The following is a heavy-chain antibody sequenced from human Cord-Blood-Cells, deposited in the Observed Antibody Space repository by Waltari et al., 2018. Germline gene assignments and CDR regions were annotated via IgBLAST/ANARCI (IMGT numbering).Heavy chain of an antibody. CDR1: GGSISSYY. Sequence: QVQLQESGPGLVKPSETLSLTCTVSGGSISSYYWSWIRQPAGKGLEWIGRIYTSGSTNYNPSLKSRVTMSVDTSKNQFSLKLSSVTAADTAVYYCACGEDFWSGYLLNYWGQGTLVTVSS. V-gene: IGHV4-4*07. CDR2: IYTSGST. D-gene: IGHD3-3*01. J-gene: IGHJ4*02. CDR3: ACGEDFWSGYLLNY.